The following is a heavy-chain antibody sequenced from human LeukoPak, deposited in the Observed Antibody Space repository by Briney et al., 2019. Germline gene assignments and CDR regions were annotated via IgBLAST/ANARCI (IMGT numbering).Heavy chain of an antibody. CDR3: AKERSYNGGGYWGGDAFDI. D-gene: IGHD3-10*01. J-gene: IGHJ3*02. CDR2: ISGSGGST. Sequence: GGSLRLSCAASGFTFSSYAMSWVRQAPGKGLEWVSAISGSGGSTYYADSVKGRFTISRDNSKNTLYLQMNSLRAEDTAVYYCAKERSYNGGGYWGGDAFDIWGQGTMVTVSS. CDR1: GFTFSSYA. V-gene: IGHV3-23*01.